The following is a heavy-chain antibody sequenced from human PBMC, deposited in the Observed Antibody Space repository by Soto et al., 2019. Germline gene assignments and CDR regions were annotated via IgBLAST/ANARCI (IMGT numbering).Heavy chain of an antibody. CDR2: ISAYNGNT. J-gene: IGHJ3*02. CDR3: ARSIIGYCSGGSCYAYFDI. D-gene: IGHD2-15*01. CDR1: GYTFTSYG. V-gene: IGHV1-18*01. Sequence: QVQLVQSGAEVKKPGASVKVSCKASGYTFTSYGISWVRQAPGQGLEWMGWISAYNGNTNYAQKLQGRVTMTTDTSTSTAYMELRSLRSDDRAVYYCARSIIGYCSGGSCYAYFDIWGQGTMVTVSS.